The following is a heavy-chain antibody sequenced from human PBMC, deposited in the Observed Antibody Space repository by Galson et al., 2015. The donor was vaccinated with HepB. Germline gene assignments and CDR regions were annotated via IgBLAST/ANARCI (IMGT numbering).Heavy chain of an antibody. Sequence: SVKVSCKASGYTFTSYGISWVRQAPGQGLEWMGWISAYNGNTNYAQKLQGRVTMTTDTSTSTAYMELRSLRSDDTAVYYCARVPDASGYDPWLGYFDLWGRGTLVTVSS. CDR3: ARVPDASGYDPWLGYFDL. J-gene: IGHJ2*01. V-gene: IGHV1-18*04. D-gene: IGHD5-12*01. CDR2: ISAYNGNT. CDR1: GYTFTSYG.